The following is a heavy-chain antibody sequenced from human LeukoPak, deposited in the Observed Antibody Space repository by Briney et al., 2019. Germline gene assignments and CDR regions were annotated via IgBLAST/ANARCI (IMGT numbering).Heavy chain of an antibody. Sequence: GGSLRLSCVASGFTFRSYRMNWVRQAPGKGLEWVSSITSSSNYIYYADSVKGRFTISRDKAKNSTYLQMNSLRTEETAVYFCAGGNFGYWFDPWGQGTLVTVSS. CDR2: ITSSSNYI. CDR1: GFTFRSYR. V-gene: IGHV3-21*01. D-gene: IGHD4-23*01. CDR3: AGGNFGYWFDP. J-gene: IGHJ5*02.